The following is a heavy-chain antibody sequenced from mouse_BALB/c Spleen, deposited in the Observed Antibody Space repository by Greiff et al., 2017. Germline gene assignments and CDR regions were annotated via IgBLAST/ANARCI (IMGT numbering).Heavy chain of an antibody. Sequence: DLVKPGASVKLSCKASGYTFTSYWINWIKQRPGQGLEWIGRIAPGSGSTYYNEMFKGKATLTVDTSSSTAYIQLSSLSSEDSAVYFCARGREYGNYLPGYAMDYWGQGTSVTVSS. CDR1: GYTFTSYW. CDR2: IAPGSGST. V-gene: IGHV1S41*01. D-gene: IGHD2-10*02. J-gene: IGHJ4*01. CDR3: ARGREYGNYLPGYAMDY.